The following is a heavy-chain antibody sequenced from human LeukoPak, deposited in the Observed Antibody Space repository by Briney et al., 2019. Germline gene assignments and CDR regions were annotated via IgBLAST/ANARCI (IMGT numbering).Heavy chain of an antibody. Sequence: GGSLRLSCAASGFTFSSYWMSWVRQAPGKGLEWVANIKQDGSEKYYVDSVKGRFTISRDNAKNSLYLQMNSLRAEDTAVYYCARDGGYPFWSGYYKSWYFDLWGRGTLVTVSS. CDR1: GFTFSSYW. D-gene: IGHD3-3*01. V-gene: IGHV3-7*01. J-gene: IGHJ2*01. CDR3: ARDGGYPFWSGYYKSWYFDL. CDR2: IKQDGSEK.